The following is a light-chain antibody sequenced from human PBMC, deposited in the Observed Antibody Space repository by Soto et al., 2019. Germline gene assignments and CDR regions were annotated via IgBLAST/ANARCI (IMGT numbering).Light chain of an antibody. CDR2: GAS. CDR1: HSVSSN. CDR3: QQYNSWPLT. J-gene: IGKJ4*01. Sequence: EIVMTQSPGTVSVSTGERATLSCRASHSVSSNLAWYQQKPGQAPRLLIYGASTRATGVPARFSGSGSGTEFTLSISSLQSEHFAVYYCQQYNSWPLTFGGGTKVDNK. V-gene: IGKV3-15*01.